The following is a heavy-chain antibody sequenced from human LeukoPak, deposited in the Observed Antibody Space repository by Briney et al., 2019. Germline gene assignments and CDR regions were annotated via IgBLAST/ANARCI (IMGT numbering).Heavy chain of an antibody. J-gene: IGHJ3*01. D-gene: IGHD3-10*01. CDR3: ARGGLVRGSTNSMIGFDV. V-gene: IGHV4-39*07. Sequence: SETLSLTCTVSSGSISTSNYYWGWVRQPPGKALEWIGNIFYSGSTYYSPSLKSRVTISLDTSRNQFSLQVNSVTPEDTALYFCARGGLVRGSTNSMIGFDVWGQGIMVTVSS. CDR1: SGSISTSNYY. CDR2: IFYSGST.